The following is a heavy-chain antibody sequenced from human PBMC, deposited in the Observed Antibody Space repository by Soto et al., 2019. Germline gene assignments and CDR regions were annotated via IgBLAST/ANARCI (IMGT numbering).Heavy chain of an antibody. V-gene: IGHV4-34*01. CDR1: GGSFSGYY. J-gene: IGHJ5*02. CDR2: INHSGST. Sequence: QVRLQQWGTGLLKSSETLSLTCAVYGGSFSGYYWSWLRQPPGKGLEWIGEINHSGSTNYNPSLKSRVTISEDTSKNQFSLKVTSVTAADTAVYYCATANWSHHYFDPWGQGTLVTVSS. CDR3: ATANWSHHYFDP. D-gene: IGHD1-1*01.